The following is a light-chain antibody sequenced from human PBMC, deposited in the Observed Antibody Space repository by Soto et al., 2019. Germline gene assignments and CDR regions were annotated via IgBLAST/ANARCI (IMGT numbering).Light chain of an antibody. Sequence: EIVMTQSPATLSVSPVERATLSCRASQSVTNNLAWYQQKPGRAPRLLIYGASTRATGIPARFSGSGSGTEFTLTISSLQSEDFAVYYCQQYNNWPPSTFGQGTKVDIK. CDR2: GAS. CDR1: QSVTNN. J-gene: IGKJ1*01. CDR3: QQYNNWPPST. V-gene: IGKV3-15*01.